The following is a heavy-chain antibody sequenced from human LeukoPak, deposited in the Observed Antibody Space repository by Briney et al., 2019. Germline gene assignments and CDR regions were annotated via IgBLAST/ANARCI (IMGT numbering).Heavy chain of an antibody. D-gene: IGHD3-22*01. CDR3: ARDYTGYYSVDY. J-gene: IGHJ4*02. CDR1: GFTFSSPG. CDR2: ISNDGSEK. V-gene: IGHV3-30*03. Sequence: PGGSLRLSCAASGFTFSSPGMHWVRQAPGKGLEWVAVISNDGSEKHCADSVKGRFTISRDNSKNTLYLQMDSLRAEDTAVYYCARDYTGYYSVDYWGQGTLVTASS.